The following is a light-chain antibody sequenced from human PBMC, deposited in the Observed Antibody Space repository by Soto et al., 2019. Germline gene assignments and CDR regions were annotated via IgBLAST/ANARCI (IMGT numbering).Light chain of an antibody. CDR2: AAS. CDR3: HQYET. J-gene: IGKJ1*01. V-gene: IGKV1-39*01. CDR1: QSISSY. Sequence: IRMTQSPSSLSSSVGHRLTITFRASQSISSYLNWYQQKPGKAPKLLIYAASSLQSGVPDRFSGSGSGTEFTLTISRLEPEDFTVYYCHQYETFGQGTKVDIK.